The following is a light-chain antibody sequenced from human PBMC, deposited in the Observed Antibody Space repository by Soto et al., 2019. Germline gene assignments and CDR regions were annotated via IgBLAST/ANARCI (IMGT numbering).Light chain of an antibody. CDR1: QSISSY. CDR3: HQSYSTPHT. CDR2: ASS. Sequence: DIEMTQSPSSLSASVGDRVTITCRASQSISSYLNWYQQKPGKAPKLLLYASSSVHSRVPSRFSGSCSGTDFTLTISSLQPEDFATYYCHQSYSTPHTFGQGTKVEIK. J-gene: IGKJ2*01. V-gene: IGKV1-39*01.